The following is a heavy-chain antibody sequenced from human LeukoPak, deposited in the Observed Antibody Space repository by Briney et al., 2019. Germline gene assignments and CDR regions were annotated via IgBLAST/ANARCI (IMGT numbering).Heavy chain of an antibody. CDR3: ARVAIFGVVQYYFDY. CDR2: INHSGST. J-gene: IGHJ4*02. Sequence: PSETLSLTCAVYGGSFSGYYWSWIRQPPGKGLEWIGEINHSGSTNYNPSLKSRVTISVDTSKNQFSLKLSSVTASDTAVYYCARVAIFGVVQYYFDYWGQGTLVTVSS. CDR1: GGSFSGYY. V-gene: IGHV4-34*01. D-gene: IGHD3-3*01.